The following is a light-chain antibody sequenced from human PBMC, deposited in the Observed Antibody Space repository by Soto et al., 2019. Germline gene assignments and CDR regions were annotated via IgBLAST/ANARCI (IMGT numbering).Light chain of an antibody. CDR2: AAS. Sequence: DVQMTLSQSSLSASVGDTATIACRASQSISSYLNWSQQKPGKAPKLLMYAASSLQSGVPSRFSGSGSGTDFTPTISSLQPEDFATYYCQQSYRTPPITFGQGTRLE. CDR1: QSISSY. J-gene: IGKJ5*01. V-gene: IGKV1-39*01. CDR3: QQSYRTPPIT.